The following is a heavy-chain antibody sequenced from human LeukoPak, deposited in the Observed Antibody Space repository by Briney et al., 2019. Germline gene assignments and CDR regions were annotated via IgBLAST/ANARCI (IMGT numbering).Heavy chain of an antibody. CDR2: ISGNGVVT. CDR1: GFTFNNHA. V-gene: IGHV3-23*01. J-gene: IGHJ4*02. D-gene: IGHD6-13*01. Sequence: GGSLRLSCAASGFTFNNHAMSWVRQDPRKGLEWVSTISGNGVVTYYADSVQGRFSMSRDNSKNTLFLEMSSLRAEDSAIYYCAREAPGVLIDYWGQGTLVTVSS. CDR3: AREAPGVLIDY.